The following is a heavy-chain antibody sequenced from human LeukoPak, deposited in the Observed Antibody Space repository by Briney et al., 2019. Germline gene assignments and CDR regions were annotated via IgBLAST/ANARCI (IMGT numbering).Heavy chain of an antibody. Sequence: SETLSLTCTVSGGFISGYYWNWIRQSPGKGLEWIGYIFYTGDTDYNPSLRSRVTMSVDRSNNRFSLQLASVTTADSAFYYCARAYRLTSPRGFDPWGPGILITVSS. V-gene: IGHV4-59*01. J-gene: IGHJ5*02. D-gene: IGHD3-16*02. CDR1: GGFISGYY. CDR2: IFYTGDT. CDR3: ARAYRLTSPRGFDP.